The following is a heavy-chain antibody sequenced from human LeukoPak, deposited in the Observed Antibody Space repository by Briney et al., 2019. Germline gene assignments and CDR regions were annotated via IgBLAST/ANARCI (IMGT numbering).Heavy chain of an antibody. Sequence: SETLSLTCAVCGGSFSGYYWSWIRQSPGKGLEWIGEINHSGSINYNPSLKSRVTISVDTSKNQFSLKVSSVTAADTAVYYCARGRSNSFTIPWDYWGQGTLVTVSS. CDR3: ARGRSNSFTIPWDY. J-gene: IGHJ4*02. D-gene: IGHD2/OR15-2a*01. CDR2: INHSGSI. V-gene: IGHV4-34*01. CDR1: GGSFSGYY.